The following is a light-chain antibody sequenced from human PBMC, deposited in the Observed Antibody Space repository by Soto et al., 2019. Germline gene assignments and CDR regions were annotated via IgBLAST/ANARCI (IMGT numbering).Light chain of an antibody. CDR2: GDN. Sequence: QSVLTQPPSASGPPGQRVTISCSGRSSNIGSNAVNWYQQFPGMAPKLLIYGDNQRPSGVPDRFSGSKSGASASLAIGGLQSDDEADYYCATWDDSLNGPVFGGGTKLTVL. CDR1: SSNIGSNA. CDR3: ATWDDSLNGPV. V-gene: IGLV1-44*01. J-gene: IGLJ3*02.